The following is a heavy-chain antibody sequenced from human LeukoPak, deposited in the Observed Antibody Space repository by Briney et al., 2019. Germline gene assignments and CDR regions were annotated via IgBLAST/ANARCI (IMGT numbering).Heavy chain of an antibody. CDR3: AREGQYYYDSSGLGDAFDI. J-gene: IGHJ3*02. Sequence: SETLSLTCTVSGGSISSGDYYWSWIRQPPGKGLEWIGYIYYSGSTYYNPSLKSRVTISVDTSKNQFSLKLSSVTAPDTAVYYCAREGQYYYDSSGLGDAFDIWGQGTMVTVSS. CDR2: IYYSGST. CDR1: GGSISSGDYY. D-gene: IGHD3-22*01. V-gene: IGHV4-30-4*08.